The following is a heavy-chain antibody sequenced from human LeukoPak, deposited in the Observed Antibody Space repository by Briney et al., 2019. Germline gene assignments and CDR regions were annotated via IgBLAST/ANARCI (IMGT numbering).Heavy chain of an antibody. CDR3: ARQRDRYYFDY. D-gene: IGHD1-14*01. CDR1: GFTVNSNY. CDR2: FYSGGST. J-gene: IGHJ4*02. Sequence: PGGSLRLSCAASGFTVNSNYMSWVRQAPGKGLEWVSVFYSGGSTYYAGSVKGRFTISRDNSKNTLYLQMNSLRAEDTAVYYCARQRDRYYFDYWGQGTLVTVSP. V-gene: IGHV3-66*02.